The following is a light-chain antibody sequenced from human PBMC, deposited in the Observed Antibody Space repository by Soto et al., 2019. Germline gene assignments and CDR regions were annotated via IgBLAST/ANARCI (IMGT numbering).Light chain of an antibody. J-gene: IGLJ1*01. V-gene: IGLV2-14*01. CDR3: RSYTSSITPYV. CDR2: DVS. CDR1: SSDVGGYNY. Sequence: ALTQPASVSGSPGQSITISCTGTSSDVGGYNYVSWYQQHPGKAPKLMIYDVSNRPSGVSNRFSGSKSGNTASLTISGLQAEDEADYYCRSYTSSITPYVFGTGNKVTVL.